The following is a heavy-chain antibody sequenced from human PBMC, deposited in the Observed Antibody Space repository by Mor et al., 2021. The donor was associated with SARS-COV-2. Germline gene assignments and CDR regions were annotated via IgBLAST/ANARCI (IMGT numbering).Heavy chain of an antibody. CDR2: ISWDGGST. Sequence: GKGLEWVSLISWDGGSTYYADSVKGRFTISRDNSKNSLYLQMNSLRTEDTALYYCAKGLDSSGYFCLFDYWGQGT. J-gene: IGHJ4*02. CDR3: AKGLDSSGYFCLFDY. V-gene: IGHV3-43*01. D-gene: IGHD3-22*01.